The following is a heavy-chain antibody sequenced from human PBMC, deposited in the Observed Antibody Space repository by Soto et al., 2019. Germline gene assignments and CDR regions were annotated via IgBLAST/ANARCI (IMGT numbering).Heavy chain of an antibody. CDR1: GGSFSGYY. Sequence: QVQLQQWGAGLLKPSETLSLTCAVYGGSFSGYYWSWIRQPPGKGLEWIGEINHSGSTNYNPSLKSRVTISVDTSKNQFSLKLSSVTAADTAVYYCASPQTLPVDDYYGMDVWGQGTTVTVSS. V-gene: IGHV4-34*01. J-gene: IGHJ6*02. CDR3: ASPQTLPVDDYYGMDV. CDR2: INHSGST. D-gene: IGHD2-15*01.